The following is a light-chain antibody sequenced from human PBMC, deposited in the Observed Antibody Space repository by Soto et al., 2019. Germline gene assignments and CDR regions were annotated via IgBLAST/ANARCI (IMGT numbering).Light chain of an antibody. Sequence: DIQMTQSPSSLSESVGDRVTITCRASQGISNFLAWHQQKPGKVPKLLIYAASTLQSGVPSRFSGSGSGTDFTLTITSLQPEDVATYYCQKYNSAPWTFGQGTKVEIK. J-gene: IGKJ1*01. CDR1: QGISNF. V-gene: IGKV1-27*01. CDR2: AAS. CDR3: QKYNSAPWT.